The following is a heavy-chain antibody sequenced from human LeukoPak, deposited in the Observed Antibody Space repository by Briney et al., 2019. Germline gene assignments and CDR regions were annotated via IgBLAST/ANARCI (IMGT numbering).Heavy chain of an antibody. CDR3: ARSRSRDAFDI. CDR2: TSSSSSYI. V-gene: IGHV3-21*01. Sequence: GGSLRLSCAASGFTFSSYSMNWVRQAPGKGLEWVSSTSSSSSYIYYADSVKGRFTISRDNAKNSLYLQMNSLRAEDTAVYYCARSRSRDAFDIWGQGTMVTVSS. J-gene: IGHJ3*02. CDR1: GFTFSSYS. D-gene: IGHD2-2*01.